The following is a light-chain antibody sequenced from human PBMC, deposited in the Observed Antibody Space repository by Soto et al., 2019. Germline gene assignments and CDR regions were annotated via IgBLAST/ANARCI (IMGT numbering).Light chain of an antibody. CDR3: QQLNSYPRLT. J-gene: IGKJ4*01. Sequence: DIQLTQSPSFLSASVGDRVTLTCRASQGIRNYLAWYRQKPGKAPKLLIYAASTLQSGVPSRFSGSGSGTEFTLTITNLQPEDFATYFCQQLNSYPRLTFGGGTKVEIK. V-gene: IGKV1-9*01. CDR1: QGIRNY. CDR2: AAS.